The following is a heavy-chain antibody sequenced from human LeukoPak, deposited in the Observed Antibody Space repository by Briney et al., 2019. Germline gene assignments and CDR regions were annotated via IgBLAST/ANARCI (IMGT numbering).Heavy chain of an antibody. D-gene: IGHD3-10*01. J-gene: IGHJ4*02. Sequence: PGGSLRLSCAASGFTFSKCGMHWVRQAPGKGLEWVAFIRYDGSNKYNADSVKGRFTISRDSSRNTLYLQMNSLRPEDTAVYYCAKDPTPLLWFGGPGDYWGLGTLVTVSS. CDR3: AKDPTPLLWFGGPGDY. V-gene: IGHV3-30*02. CDR2: IRYDGSNK. CDR1: GFTFSKCG.